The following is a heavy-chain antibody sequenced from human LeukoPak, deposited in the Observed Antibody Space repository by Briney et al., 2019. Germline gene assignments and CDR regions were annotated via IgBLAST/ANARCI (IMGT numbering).Heavy chain of an antibody. CDR3: AKKDGSGSYYKS. CDR2: ISWNSGSI. Sequence: GGSLRLSCAASGFTFDDYAMHWVRQAPGKGLEWVSGISWNSGSIGYADSVKGRFTISRDNAKNSPYLQMNSLRAEDTALYYCAKKDGSGSYYKSWGQGTLVTVSS. D-gene: IGHD3-10*01. V-gene: IGHV3-9*01. J-gene: IGHJ5*02. CDR1: GFTFDDYA.